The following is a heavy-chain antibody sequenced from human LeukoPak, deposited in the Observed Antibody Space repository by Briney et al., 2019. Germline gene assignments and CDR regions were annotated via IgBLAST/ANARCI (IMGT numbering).Heavy chain of an antibody. Sequence: ASVKVSCKVSGYTLTELSMHWVRQAPGKEVEWMGGFDPEDGETIYAQKFQGRVTMTEDTSTDTAYMELSSLRSEDTAVYYCATAPPGLTGYFDLWGRGTLVTVSS. J-gene: IGHJ2*01. CDR3: ATAPPGLTGYFDL. CDR1: GYTLTELS. CDR2: FDPEDGET. V-gene: IGHV1-24*01. D-gene: IGHD1-14*01.